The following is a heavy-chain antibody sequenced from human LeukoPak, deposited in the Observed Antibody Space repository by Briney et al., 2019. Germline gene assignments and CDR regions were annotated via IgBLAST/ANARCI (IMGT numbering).Heavy chain of an antibody. CDR1: GFAFSSYG. Sequence: GGSLRLSCAASGFAFSSYGMHWVRQAPGKGLEWVAVIWYDGSNKYYADSVKGRFTISRDNSKNALYLQMNSLRAEDTAVYYCARGLFDYWGQGTLVTVSS. CDR2: IWYDGSNK. D-gene: IGHD3-16*01. J-gene: IGHJ4*02. V-gene: IGHV3-33*01. CDR3: ARGLFDY.